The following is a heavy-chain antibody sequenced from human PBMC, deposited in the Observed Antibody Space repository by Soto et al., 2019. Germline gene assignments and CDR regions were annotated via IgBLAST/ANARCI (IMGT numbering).Heavy chain of an antibody. Sequence: EVQLLESGGGLVQPGGSLRLSCAASGFTFSGYAISWVRQAPGKGLEWVSPISGSGDGTYYADSVKGRFTISRDKSKNTADLQMNSLRADDSDLYSGSTAVWGGNCNSNICPVWFDPWGLGTLVTVSS. CDR2: ISGSGDGT. V-gene: IGHV3-23*01. CDR3: STAVWGGNCNSNICPVWFDP. J-gene: IGHJ5*02. CDR1: GFTFSGYA. D-gene: IGHD2-2*03.